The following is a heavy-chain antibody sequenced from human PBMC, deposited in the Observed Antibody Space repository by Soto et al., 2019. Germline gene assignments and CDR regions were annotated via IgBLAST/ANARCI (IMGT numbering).Heavy chain of an antibody. CDR1: GGSISTYY. V-gene: IGHV4-59*01. CDR3: AREDWRLRDSLGFDP. J-gene: IGHJ5*02. CDR2: IYYSGNT. D-gene: IGHD4-17*01. Sequence: PSETLSLTCAVSGGSISTYYWNWIRQPPGKELEWIGYIYYSGNTNYNPSLKSRVTISVDTSKNQFSLKLSSVTAADTAVYYCAREDWRLRDSLGFDPWGQGILVTSPQ.